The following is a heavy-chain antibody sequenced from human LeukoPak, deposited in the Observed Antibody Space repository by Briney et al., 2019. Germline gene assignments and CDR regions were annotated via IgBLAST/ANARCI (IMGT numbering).Heavy chain of an antibody. CDR1: GFTFSSYA. Sequence: GGSLRLPCAASGFTFSSYAMSWVRQAPGKGLEWVSAISGSGGSTYYADSVKGRFTISRDNSKNTLYLQMNSLRAEDTAVYYCAKDSPSYDSSGYYAYWGQGTLVTVSS. CDR3: AKDSPSYDSSGYYAY. J-gene: IGHJ4*02. CDR2: ISGSGGST. V-gene: IGHV3-23*01. D-gene: IGHD3-22*01.